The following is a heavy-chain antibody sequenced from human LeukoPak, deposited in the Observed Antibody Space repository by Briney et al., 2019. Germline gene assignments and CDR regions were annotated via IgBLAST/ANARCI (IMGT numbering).Heavy chain of an antibody. J-gene: IGHJ6*04. Sequence: PGGSLRLSCAASGFTFDDYTMHWVRQAPGKGLEWVSGISWDGGSIDYADSVKGRFTISRDNAKNSLYLQMNSLRAEDTAVYYCAELGITMIGGVWGKGTTVTISS. CDR1: GFTFDDYT. CDR3: AELGITMIGGV. D-gene: IGHD3-10*02. CDR2: ISWDGGSI. V-gene: IGHV3-9*01.